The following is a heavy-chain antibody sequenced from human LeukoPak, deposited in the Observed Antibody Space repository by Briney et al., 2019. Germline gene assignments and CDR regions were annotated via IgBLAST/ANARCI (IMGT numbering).Heavy chain of an antibody. J-gene: IGHJ6*03. D-gene: IGHD6-13*01. Sequence: ASVKVSCKASGYTFTSYDINWVRLATGQGLEWMGWMNPNSGNTGYAQKFQGRVTMTRNTSISTAYMELSSLRSEDTAVYYCARVGQQLDYYYYYMDVWGKGTTVTVSS. CDR3: ARVGQQLDYYYYYMDV. V-gene: IGHV1-8*01. CDR1: GYTFTSYD. CDR2: MNPNSGNT.